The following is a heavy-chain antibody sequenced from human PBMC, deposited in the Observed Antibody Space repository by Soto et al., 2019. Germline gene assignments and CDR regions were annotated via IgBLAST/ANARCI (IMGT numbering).Heavy chain of an antibody. V-gene: IGHV3-9*01. CDR2: IRWNSGNI. CDR1: GFTFEYYA. Sequence: GGSLRLSCAASGFTFEYYAMHWVRQAPGKGLEWVSGIRWNSGNIGYADSVKGRFTISRDNAKDSLYLQMNSLRAEDTALYYCAKEGIAVAGKSEDGYFQHWGQGTLVTVSS. CDR3: AKEGIAVAGKSEDGYFQH. J-gene: IGHJ1*01. D-gene: IGHD6-19*01.